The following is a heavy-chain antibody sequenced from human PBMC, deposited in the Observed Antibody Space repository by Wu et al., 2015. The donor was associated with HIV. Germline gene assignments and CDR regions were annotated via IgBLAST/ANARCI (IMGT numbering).Heavy chain of an antibody. CDR2: INPNSGGT. Sequence: QLVQSGAEVKKPGASVKVSCKVSGYTLTELSMHWVRQALVKGLEWMGWINPNSGGTNYAQKFQGRVTMTRDTSISTAYMELSRLRSDDTAVYYCASPSIDTAMVNWAFDIWGQGTMVTVSS. V-gene: IGHV1-2*02. CDR3: ASPSIDTAMVNWAFDI. CDR1: GYTLTELS. J-gene: IGHJ3*02. D-gene: IGHD5-18*01.